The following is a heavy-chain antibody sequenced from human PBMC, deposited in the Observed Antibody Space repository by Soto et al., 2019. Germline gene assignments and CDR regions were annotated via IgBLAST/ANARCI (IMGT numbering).Heavy chain of an antibody. CDR2: ADYSGDT. CDR3: ARDRSTYGGGGTGEVKENWFDP. Sequence: QVQLQESGPGVVKASETLSLTCSVSGGSISRYYWSWIRQPPGRGLEWIGDADYSGDTSYNPSLQSRVTMAVNTTKNQASLKLTSVTAAETAVYYCARDRSTYGGGGTGEVKENWFDPGGQGALVTVS. CDR1: GGSISRYY. D-gene: IGHD2-8*01. V-gene: IGHV4-59*01. J-gene: IGHJ5*02.